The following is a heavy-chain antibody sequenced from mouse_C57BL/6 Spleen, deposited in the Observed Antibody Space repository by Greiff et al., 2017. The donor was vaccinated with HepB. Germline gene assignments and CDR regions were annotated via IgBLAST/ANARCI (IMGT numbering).Heavy chain of an antibody. CDR3: ARRDGSSYGYFDV. CDR2: IDPSDSYT. CDR1: GYTFTSYW. Sequence: QVQLQQPGAELVMPGASVKLSCKASGYTFTSYWMHWVKQRPGQGLEWIGEIDPSDSYTNYNQKFKGKSTLTVDKSSSTAYMQLSSLTSEDSAVYYCARRDGSSYGYFDVWGTRTTVTVSS. J-gene: IGHJ1*03. D-gene: IGHD1-1*01. V-gene: IGHV1-69*01.